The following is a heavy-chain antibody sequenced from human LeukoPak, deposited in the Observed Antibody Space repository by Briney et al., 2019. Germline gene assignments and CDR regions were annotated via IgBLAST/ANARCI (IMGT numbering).Heavy chain of an antibody. Sequence: SETLSLTCTVSSGSISSSSYYWGWVRQPPGKGLEWIGSIYYSGSTYYQPSLKSRVTISVDTSKNQFSLNPSSVTAADTAVYYCARHLTTGGFNYWGQGTLVTVSS. CDR1: SGSISSSSYY. J-gene: IGHJ4*02. D-gene: IGHD4-17*01. CDR3: ARHLTTGGFNY. V-gene: IGHV4-39*01. CDR2: IYYSGST.